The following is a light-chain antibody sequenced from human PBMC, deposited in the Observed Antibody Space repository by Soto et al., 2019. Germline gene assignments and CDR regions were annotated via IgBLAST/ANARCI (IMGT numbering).Light chain of an antibody. CDR3: SSYTSSGTLV. J-gene: IGLJ3*02. CDR2: EVT. Sequence: QSALTQPASVSGSPGQSITISCTGTSSDVGGHNYVSWYQQHPGKAPKLMIYEVTYRPSGVSNRFSGSKSGNTASLTISGLQADAEADYDCSSYTSSGTLVFGGGTKLTVL. V-gene: IGLV2-14*01. CDR1: SSDVGGHNY.